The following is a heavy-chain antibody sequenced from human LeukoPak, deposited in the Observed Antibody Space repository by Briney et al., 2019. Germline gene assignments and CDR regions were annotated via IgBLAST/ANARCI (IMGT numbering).Heavy chain of an antibody. CDR1: GFTFSSYD. D-gene: IGHD2-15*01. CDR3: AKRGGTESFYYYYYMDV. Sequence: GGSLRLSCAASGFTFSSYDMTWVRQTPGKGLEWVALISRSGGTTYYADSVKGRFTIARDNSKNTLYLQMNSLRAEDTAEYYCAKRGGTESFYYYYYMDVWGKGTTVTVSS. J-gene: IGHJ6*03. V-gene: IGHV3-23*01. CDR2: ISRSGGTT.